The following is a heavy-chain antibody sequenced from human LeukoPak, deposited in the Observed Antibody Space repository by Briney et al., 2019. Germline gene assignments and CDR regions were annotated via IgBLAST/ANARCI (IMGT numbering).Heavy chain of an antibody. D-gene: IGHD4-23*01. CDR1: GGSISSYY. J-gene: IGHJ4*02. CDR2: IYYSGTT. CDR3: TRVDYGGNQLRYYYFDY. V-gene: IGHV4-59*01. Sequence: SETLSLTCTVSGGSISSYYGSWIRQPPGKGLEWIGYIYYSGTTNYNPSLKSRVTISVDTSKNQFSLKLSSVTAADTALYYCTRVDYGGNQLRYYYFDYWGQGTLVTVSS.